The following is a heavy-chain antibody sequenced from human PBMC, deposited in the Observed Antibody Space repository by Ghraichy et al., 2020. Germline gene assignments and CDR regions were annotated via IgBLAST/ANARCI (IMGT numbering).Heavy chain of an antibody. J-gene: IGHJ4*02. CDR2: ISSDGRTT. D-gene: IGHD2-8*02. V-gene: IGHV3-74*01. Sequence: GGSLRLSCAASGFTFRSYWMHWFRQAPKKGLVWVSRISSDGRTTDYADSVKGRFTISRDDAKNTLYLQMNRLRAEDTAIYYCARDRSTGIPDFDYWGQGALVTVSP. CDR3: ARDRSTGIPDFDY. CDR1: GFTFRSYW.